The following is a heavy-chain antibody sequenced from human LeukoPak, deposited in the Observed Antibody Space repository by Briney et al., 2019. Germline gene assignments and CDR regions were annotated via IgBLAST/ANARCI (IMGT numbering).Heavy chain of an antibody. CDR2: IYYSGST. CDR1: GGSISSGGYY. CDR3: ARKGKYYYDSSGAFDY. D-gene: IGHD3-22*01. Sequence: PSETLSLTCTVSGGSISSGGYYWSWIRQHPGKGLGWIGYIYYSGSTYYNPSLKSRVTISVDTSKNQFSLKLSSVTAADTAVYYCARKGKYYYDSSGAFDYWGQGTLVTVSS. V-gene: IGHV4-31*03. J-gene: IGHJ4*02.